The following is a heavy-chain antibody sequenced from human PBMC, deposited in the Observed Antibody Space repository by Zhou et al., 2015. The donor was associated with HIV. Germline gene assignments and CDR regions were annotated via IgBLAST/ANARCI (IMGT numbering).Heavy chain of an antibody. CDR3: ARESSGFYSNYGAFDY. CDR1: GFDFRSYS. J-gene: IGHJ3*02. CDR2: ISSDSNYK. D-gene: IGHD2-15*01. V-gene: IGHV3-21*04. Sequence: EVQLVESGGGLLKPGGSLRLSCAVAGFDFRSYSFNWVRQAPGKGLEWVSYISSDSNYKSYSDSVKGRFVISRDDAMNSLYLQLNSLRVEDTAIYYCARESSGFYSNYGAFDYLGPGDSGQRLF.